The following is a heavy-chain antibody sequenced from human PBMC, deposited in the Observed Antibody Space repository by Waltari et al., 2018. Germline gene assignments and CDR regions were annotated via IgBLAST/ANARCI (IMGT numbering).Heavy chain of an antibody. CDR3: ARVSGLRGYFDY. CDR2: ISGSGGST. D-gene: IGHD4-17*01. Sequence: EVQLVESGGGLVQPGRSLRLSCAASGFTFSSYAMSWVRQAPGKGLEWVSAISGSGGSTYYADSVKGRFTISRDNSKNTLYLQMNSLRAEDTAVYYCARVSGLRGYFDYWGQGTLVTVSS. CDR1: GFTFSSYA. J-gene: IGHJ4*02. V-gene: IGHV3-23*04.